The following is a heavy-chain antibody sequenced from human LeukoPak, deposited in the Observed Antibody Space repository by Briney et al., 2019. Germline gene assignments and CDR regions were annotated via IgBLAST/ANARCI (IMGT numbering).Heavy chain of an antibody. V-gene: IGHV1-2*02. CDR3: ARGGGVRFLEWLRDNNWFDP. D-gene: IGHD3-3*01. J-gene: IGHJ5*02. Sequence: ASVKVSCKASGYTFTGYYMHWVRQAPGQGLEWMGWINPNSGGTNYAQKFQGRVTMTRDTSISTAYMELSRLRSDDTAVCYCARGGGVRFLEWLRDNNWFDPWGQGTLVTVSS. CDR1: GYTFTGYY. CDR2: INPNSGGT.